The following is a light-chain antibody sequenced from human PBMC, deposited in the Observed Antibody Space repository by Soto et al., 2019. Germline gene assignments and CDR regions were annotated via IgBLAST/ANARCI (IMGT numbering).Light chain of an antibody. V-gene: IGKV1-33*01. CDR2: VAS. Sequence: DIQTTQSPSSLSASVGDRVTITCQASQDISNHLNWYQQKPGKAPKLLIYVASNLDTGVPSRFSGSGSGTEFTFTISSLQPEDVATYYCQLYDNLLLTFAGGTKVEIK. CDR1: QDISNH. J-gene: IGKJ4*01. CDR3: QLYDNLLLT.